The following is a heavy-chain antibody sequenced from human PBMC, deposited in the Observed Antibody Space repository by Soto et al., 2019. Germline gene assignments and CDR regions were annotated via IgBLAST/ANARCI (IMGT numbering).Heavy chain of an antibody. CDR1: GASISSGHW. CDR2: IYNSGTT. J-gene: IGHJ4*02. Sequence: QVQLEESGPGLVKPSGTLSLTCAVSGASISSGHWWSWVRQPPGKGLEWIGEIYNSGTTNYSPSRKSPETVSISVDPSKNQFSLRLTSVTAADTAVYYCARDGESGYNLAVWGQGSLVTVSS. V-gene: IGHV4-4*02. D-gene: IGHD5-12*01. CDR3: ARDGESGYNLAV.